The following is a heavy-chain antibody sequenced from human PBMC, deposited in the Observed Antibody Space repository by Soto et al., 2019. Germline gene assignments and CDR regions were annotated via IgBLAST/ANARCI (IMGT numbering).Heavy chain of an antibody. Sequence: KPSETLSLTCTVSGGSMTSFYWSWIRQPPGKGLEWIGYVFHSGTTNYNPSLKSRVIISVYTSKNQFSLRLNSVTAADTAVYYCAGSISGDPWFDPWGQGTLVTVSS. CDR3: AGSISGDPWFDP. D-gene: IGHD2-21*01. CDR1: GGSMTSFY. CDR2: VFHSGTT. V-gene: IGHV4-59*03. J-gene: IGHJ5*02.